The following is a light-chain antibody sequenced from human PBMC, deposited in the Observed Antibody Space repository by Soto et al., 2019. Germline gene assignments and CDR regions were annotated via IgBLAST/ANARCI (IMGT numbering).Light chain of an antibody. CDR1: SSDVGAYKY. J-gene: IGLJ3*02. V-gene: IGLV2-8*01. CDR2: EVS. CDR3: TSYVGSDIWV. Sequence: QSALTQPPSASGSPGQSVTISCTGTSSDVGAYKYVSWYHQYPGKAPKLMIYEVSKRPSGVPDRFSGSKSGNTASLTVSGLQAEDEADYYCTSYVGSDIWVFGGGTKVPVL.